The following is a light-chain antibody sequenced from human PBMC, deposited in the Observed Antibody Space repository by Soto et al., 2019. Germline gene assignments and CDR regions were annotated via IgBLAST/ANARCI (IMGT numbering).Light chain of an antibody. CDR1: SSNIENKD. CDR2: SNN. V-gene: IGLV1-47*02. CDR3: AAWDDSLNAGI. J-gene: IGLJ2*01. Sequence: QSVLTQPPSMSAAPGQTVTISCSGSSSNIENKDVSWYQQFPGTAPKLLIYSNNQRPSGVPARFSGSKSGTSASLAISGLRSEDEADYYCAAWDDSLNAGIFGGGTKLTVL.